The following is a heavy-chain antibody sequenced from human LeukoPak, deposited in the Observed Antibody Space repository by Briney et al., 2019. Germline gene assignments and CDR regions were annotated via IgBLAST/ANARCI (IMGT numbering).Heavy chain of an antibody. Sequence: ASVKVSCKASGYTFTGYYMHWVRQPPGQGLEGMGWINPNSGGTNYAQKFQGRVTMTRDTSISTAYMELSRLRSDDTAVYYCARVPYSSGRFDYWGQGTLVTVSS. V-gene: IGHV1-2*02. CDR1: GYTFTGYY. D-gene: IGHD6-19*01. CDR3: ARVPYSSGRFDY. J-gene: IGHJ4*02. CDR2: INPNSGGT.